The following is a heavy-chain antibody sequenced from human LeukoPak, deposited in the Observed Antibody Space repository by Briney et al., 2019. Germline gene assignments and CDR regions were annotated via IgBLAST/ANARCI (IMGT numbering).Heavy chain of an antibody. D-gene: IGHD6-13*01. V-gene: IGHV1-2*02. CDR1: GYTFTGYY. CDR2: INPNSGGT. CDR3: ARALEQHDAFDI. Sequence: ASVKVSCKASGYTFTGYYMHWVRQAPGQGLEWMGWINPNSGGTNYAQKFQGRVTLTRDTSISTAYMELSRLRSDDTAVYYCARALEQHDAFDIWGQGTMVTVSS. J-gene: IGHJ3*02.